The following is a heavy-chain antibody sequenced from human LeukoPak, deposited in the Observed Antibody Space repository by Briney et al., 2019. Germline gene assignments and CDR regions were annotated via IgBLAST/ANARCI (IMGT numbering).Heavy chain of an antibody. CDR2: ISSSGSTI. CDR1: GFTFSSYE. J-gene: IGHJ4*02. D-gene: IGHD3-10*01. Sequence: GGSLRLSCAASGFTFSSYEMNWVRQAPGKGLEWVSYISSSGSTIYYADSLKGRFTISRDNAKNSLYLQMNSLRAEDTAVYYCARQLLWFGEFVGYFDYWGQGTLVTVSS. CDR3: ARQLLWFGEFVGYFDY. V-gene: IGHV3-48*03.